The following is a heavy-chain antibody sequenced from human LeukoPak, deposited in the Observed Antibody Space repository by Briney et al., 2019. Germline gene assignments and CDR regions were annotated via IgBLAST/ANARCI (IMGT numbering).Heavy chain of an antibody. V-gene: IGHV4-59*08. Sequence: SEILSLTCTVSGGSISSYYWSWIRQPPGKGLEWIGYIYYSGSTNYNPSLKSRVTISVDTSKNQFSLKLSSVTAADTAVYYCARLGPVGALHFDYWGQGTLVTVSS. CDR1: GGSISSYY. D-gene: IGHD1-26*01. CDR3: ARLGPVGALHFDY. CDR2: IYYSGST. J-gene: IGHJ4*02.